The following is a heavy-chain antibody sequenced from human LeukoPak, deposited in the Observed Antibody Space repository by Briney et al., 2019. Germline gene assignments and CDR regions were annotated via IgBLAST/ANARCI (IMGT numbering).Heavy chain of an antibody. J-gene: IGHJ4*02. Sequence: PSQTLSLTCTVSGGSISSGDYYWSWIRQPPGKGLEWIGYIYYSGSTHYNPSLKSRVTISVDTSKNQFSLKLSSVTAADTAVYYCARDAPFWSGYYYFDYWGQGTLVTVSS. CDR3: ARDAPFWSGYYYFDY. D-gene: IGHD3-3*01. V-gene: IGHV4-30-4*08. CDR2: IYYSGST. CDR1: GGSISSGDYY.